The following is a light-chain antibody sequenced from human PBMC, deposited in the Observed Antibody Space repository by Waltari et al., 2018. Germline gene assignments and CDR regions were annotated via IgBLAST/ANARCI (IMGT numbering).Light chain of an antibody. V-gene: IGLV1-40*01. Sequence: QSMLTLPPSVSGAPCQRVTVPCTGSSPHSGARYDLNWYQQLPGTAPKLLSYGNSNRPSGVPDRFSGSKSGTSASLAITGLQAEDEADYYCQSYDSSLSGSVFGGGTKLTVL. J-gene: IGLJ2*01. CDR3: QSYDSSLSGSV. CDR2: GNS. CDR1: SPHSGARYD.